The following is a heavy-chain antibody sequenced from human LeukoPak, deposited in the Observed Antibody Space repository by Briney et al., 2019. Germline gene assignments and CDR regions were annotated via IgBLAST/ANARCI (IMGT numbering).Heavy chain of an antibody. CDR3: GRLYCSSTSCLDY. CDR1: GGSISSHY. J-gene: IGHJ4*02. D-gene: IGHD2-2*01. Sequence: PSETLSLTCTVSGGSISSHYWSWIRQPPGKGLEWIGYIYYSGSTNYNPSLKSRVTISVDTSKNQFSLKLSSVTAADTAVYYCGRLYCSSTSCLDYWGQGTLVTVSS. V-gene: IGHV4-59*11. CDR2: IYYSGST.